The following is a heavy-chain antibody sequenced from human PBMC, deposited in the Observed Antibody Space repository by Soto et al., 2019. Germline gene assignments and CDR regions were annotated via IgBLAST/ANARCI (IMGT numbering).Heavy chain of an antibody. D-gene: IGHD2-21*02. CDR1: GFTFSNSA. CDR2: IRSSGGHT. V-gene: IGHV3-23*01. Sequence: GGSLRLSCVASGFTFSNSAMSWVRHVPGKGLEWAAGIRSSGGHTNYADSVKGRFTISRDNSKDTLYLQMNSLRAEDTALHYCAKVQEFCGFNCYIVDSWGQGVLVTVSS. J-gene: IGHJ4*02. CDR3: AKVQEFCGFNCYIVDS.